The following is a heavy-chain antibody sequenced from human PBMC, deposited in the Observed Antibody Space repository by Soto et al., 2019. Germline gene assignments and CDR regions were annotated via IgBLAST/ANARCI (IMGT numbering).Heavy chain of an antibody. CDR3: ANPEEISSGWYL. J-gene: IGHJ4*02. CDR1: GFTFSSYG. Sequence: QVQLVESGGGVVQPGRSLRLSCAASGFTFSSYGMHWVRQAPGKGLEWVAAISYDGSNKYYADSVKGRFTISRDNSKNTLYLQMNSLRAEDTAVYYCANPEEISSGWYLWGQGTLVTVSS. V-gene: IGHV3-30*18. CDR2: ISYDGSNK. D-gene: IGHD6-19*01.